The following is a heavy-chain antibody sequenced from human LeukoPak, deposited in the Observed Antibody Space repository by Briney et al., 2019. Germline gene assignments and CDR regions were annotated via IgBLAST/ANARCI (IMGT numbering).Heavy chain of an antibody. CDR1: GGSFSSYH. V-gene: IGHV4-59*01. CDR2: INYSGNT. CDR3: WRAVGPVEGYESP. D-gene: IGHD5-12*01. J-gene: IGHJ5*02. Sequence: SETLSLTCTVSGGSFSSYHWSWIRQPPRKGLEGIGYINYSGNTNYNPSLKSRVTISLDTSKNQFSFKMSFVAAAEPAVFFCWRAVGPVEGYESPWGQGTLVTVSS.